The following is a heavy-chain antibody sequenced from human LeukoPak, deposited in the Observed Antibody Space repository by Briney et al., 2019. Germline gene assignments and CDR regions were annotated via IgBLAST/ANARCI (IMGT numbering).Heavy chain of an antibody. J-gene: IGHJ4*02. CDR2: ISYDGSNK. D-gene: IGHD4-17*01. CDR3: ARESGDYGDLY. CDR1: GFTFSSYA. Sequence: PGRSLRLSCAASGFTFSSYAMHWVRQAPGKGLEWVAVISYDGSNKYYADSVKGRFTISRDNSKNTLYLQMNSLRAEDTAVYYCARESGDYGDLYWGQRTLVTVSS. V-gene: IGHV3-30*04.